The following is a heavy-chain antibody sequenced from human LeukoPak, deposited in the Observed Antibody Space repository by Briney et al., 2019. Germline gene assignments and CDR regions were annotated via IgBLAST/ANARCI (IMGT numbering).Heavy chain of an antibody. D-gene: IGHD5-18*01. CDR3: ARRGADTFIIDS. Sequence: GESLKISCKGSGYNFSRYWIGWVRPMPGSGLEWVGVIYPGDSHAIYSPSFQGQVTISADKSISTAYLEWGGLTTSDTAMYYCARRGADTFIIDSWGQGTLVTVSS. CDR1: GYNFSRYW. J-gene: IGHJ4*02. CDR2: IYPGDSHA. V-gene: IGHV5-51*01.